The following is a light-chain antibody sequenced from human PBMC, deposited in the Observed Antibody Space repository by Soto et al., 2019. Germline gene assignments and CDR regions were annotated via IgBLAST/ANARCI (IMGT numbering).Light chain of an antibody. J-gene: IGLJ1*01. CDR2: DVT. Sequence: QSALTQPASVSGSPGQSITISCTGTSSDVGGYNYVAWYQQHPGKAPKLIIYDVTNRPSGASNRFSGSKSGNTASVTISGLQAEDEADYFCSSYTSSSTLYVFGTGTKVTVL. CDR1: SSDVGGYNY. V-gene: IGLV2-14*03. CDR3: SSYTSSSTLYV.